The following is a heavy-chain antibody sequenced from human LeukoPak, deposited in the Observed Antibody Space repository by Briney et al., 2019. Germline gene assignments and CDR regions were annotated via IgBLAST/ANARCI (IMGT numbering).Heavy chain of an antibody. V-gene: IGHV3-21*04. J-gene: IGHJ4*02. CDR3: VRDRGTYRPIDY. CDR2: ISYTGTYI. Sequence: GGSLTLSCTASGFSFSTYTMHWVRQAPGKGLEWVSSISYTGTYIYYADLVKGRFTISRDNAQNSLYLQMNSLRAEDTAIYYCVRDRGTYRPIDYWGQGTLVTVSS. CDR1: GFSFSTYT. D-gene: IGHD1-26*01.